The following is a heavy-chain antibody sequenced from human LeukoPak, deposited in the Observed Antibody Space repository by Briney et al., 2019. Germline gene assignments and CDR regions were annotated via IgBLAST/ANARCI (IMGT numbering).Heavy chain of an antibody. J-gene: IGHJ4*02. D-gene: IGHD6-13*01. Sequence: PSETLFLTCTVSGGSISSSSYYWGWIRQPPGKGLEWIGSIYYSGSTYYNPSLKSRVTISVDTSKNQFSLKLSSVTAADTAVYYCARQSYSSSWDFDYWGQGTLVTVSS. CDR3: ARQSYSSSWDFDY. CDR2: IYYSGST. CDR1: GGSISSSSYY. V-gene: IGHV4-39*01.